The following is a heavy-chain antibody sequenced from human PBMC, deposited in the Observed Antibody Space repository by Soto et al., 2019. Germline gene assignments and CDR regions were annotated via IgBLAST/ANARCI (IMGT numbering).Heavy chain of an antibody. CDR3: XXXXXXXXXXXXFDY. CDR1: GFTFSSYG. V-gene: IGHV3-33*01. CDR2: IWYDGSNK. Sequence: QVQLVESGGGVVQPGRSLRLSCAASGFTFSSYGMHWVRQAPGKGLEWVAVIWYDGSNKYYADSVKGRFTISRDNSKNTLYLQMNXLRAXXXXXXXXXXXXXXXXXXXXFDYWGQGTLVTVSS. J-gene: IGHJ4*02.